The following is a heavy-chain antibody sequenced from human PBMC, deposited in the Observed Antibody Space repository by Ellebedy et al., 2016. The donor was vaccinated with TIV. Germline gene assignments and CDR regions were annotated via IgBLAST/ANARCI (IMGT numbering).Heavy chain of an antibody. D-gene: IGHD3-22*01. CDR2: INHSGST. Sequence: SETLSLTXTVSGGSISSGGYYWSWIRQPPGKGLEWIGEINHSGSTNYNPSLKSRVTISVDTSKNQFSLKLSSVTAADTAVYYCARGSHLYDSSGYYYWGQGTLGTVSS. V-gene: IGHV4-39*07. CDR1: GGSISSGGYY. J-gene: IGHJ4*02. CDR3: ARGSHLYDSSGYYY.